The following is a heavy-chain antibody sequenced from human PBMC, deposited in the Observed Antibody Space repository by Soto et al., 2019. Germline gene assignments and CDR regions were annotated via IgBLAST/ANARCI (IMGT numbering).Heavy chain of an antibody. J-gene: IGHJ6*02. Sequence: PSETLSLTCTVSGGSISSSSYYWGWIRQPPGKGLEWIGSIFYSGSTYYNPSLKSRVTISVDTSKNQFSLKLSSVTAADTAMYYCVCFFSGGYRYGFYCYGMDCWGQGTTVTVSS. CDR3: VCFFSGGYRYGFYCYGMDC. V-gene: IGHV4-39*01. D-gene: IGHD5-18*01. CDR2: IFYSGST. CDR1: GGSISSSSYY.